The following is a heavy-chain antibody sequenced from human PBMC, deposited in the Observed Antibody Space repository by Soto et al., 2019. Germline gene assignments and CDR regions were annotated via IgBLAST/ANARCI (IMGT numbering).Heavy chain of an antibody. Sequence: QVQLQESGPGLVKPSETLSLTCSVSGGSVHNYYWNWIRQPPGKGLEWIGHMYFSGSTNYNPSLKSRVTMSVDTSKHQFSLQLRSVTSADTAVYYCARRTRSLGPFDYWGQGNLLTVSS. CDR1: GGSVHNYY. D-gene: IGHD4-17*01. CDR3: ARRTRSLGPFDY. V-gene: IGHV4-59*02. J-gene: IGHJ4*02. CDR2: MYFSGST.